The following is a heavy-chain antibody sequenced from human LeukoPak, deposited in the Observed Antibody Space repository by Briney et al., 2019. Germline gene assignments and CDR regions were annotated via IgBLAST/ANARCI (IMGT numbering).Heavy chain of an antibody. J-gene: IGHJ4*02. CDR3: ARHYYDSSSYAFSDY. D-gene: IGHD3-22*01. CDR2: FDPEDGET. CDR1: GYTLTELS. V-gene: IGHV1-24*01. Sequence: ASVKVSCKVSGYTLTELSMHWVRQAPGKGREWVGGFDPEDGETIYAQKFQGRVTMTEDTSTDTAYMELSSLRSEDTAVYYCARHYYDSSSYAFSDYWGQGTLVTVSS.